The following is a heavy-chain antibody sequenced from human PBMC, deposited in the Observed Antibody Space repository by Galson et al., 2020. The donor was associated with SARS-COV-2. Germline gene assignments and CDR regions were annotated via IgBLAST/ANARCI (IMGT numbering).Heavy chain of an antibody. J-gene: IGHJ6*02. Sequence: SGPTLVKPTQTLTLTCTFSGFSLSTSGMCVSWIRQPPGKALEWLARIDWDDDKYYSTSLKTRLTISKDTSKNQVVLTMTNMDPVDTATYYCARAFVAGYYYYYGMDVWGQGTTVTVSS. V-gene: IGHV2-70*11. CDR2: IDWDDDK. CDR1: GFSLSTSGMC. CDR3: ARAFVAGYYYYYGMDV. D-gene: IGHD6-13*01.